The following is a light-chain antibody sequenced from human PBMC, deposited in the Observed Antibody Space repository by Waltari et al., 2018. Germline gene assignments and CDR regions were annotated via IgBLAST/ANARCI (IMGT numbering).Light chain of an antibody. CDR1: SSDVGGYNY. V-gene: IGLV2-11*01. J-gene: IGLJ2*01. CDR2: DVN. CDR3: CSYAGTYSFI. Sequence: QSALTQPRSVSGSPAQSVTISCAGSSSDVGGYNYVSWYQQPPGKAPNLVIYDVNKRPSGVPDRFSGSKSDNTASLTISGLQADDEADYYCCSYAGTYSFIFGGGTKLTVL.